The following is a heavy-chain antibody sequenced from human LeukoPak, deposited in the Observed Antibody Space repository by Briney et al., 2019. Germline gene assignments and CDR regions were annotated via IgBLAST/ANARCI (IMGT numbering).Heavy chain of an antibody. CDR2: INYSGTNI. V-gene: IGHV3-48*01. J-gene: IGHJ4*02. D-gene: IGHD6-13*01. CDR3: ARDLGSSWYPPFDY. Sequence: QPGGSLRLSCAASGFSFSLYSMNWVRQAPGKGLEWISFINYSGTNIQYADSVKGRFTISRDNAKNSLYLQMNSLRAEDTAMYYCARDLGSSWYPPFDYWGQGTLVTVSS. CDR1: GFSFSLYS.